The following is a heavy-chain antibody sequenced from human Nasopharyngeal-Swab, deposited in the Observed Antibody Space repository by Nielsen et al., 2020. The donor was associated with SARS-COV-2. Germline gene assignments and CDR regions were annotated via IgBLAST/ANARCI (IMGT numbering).Heavy chain of an antibody. J-gene: IGHJ6*03. V-gene: IGHV2-70*11. CDR3: ARGNFYYDMDV. CDR2: IDWDGEE. Sequence: SGPTLVKPTQTLTLTCAFSGFSLATRGMSVSWIRQPPGKALEWLARIDWDGEEYYITYLKTRLAISKDTSRNQVVLTMTNVDHVDTATYFCARGNFYYDMDVWGNGATVTVSS. CDR1: GFSLATRGMS.